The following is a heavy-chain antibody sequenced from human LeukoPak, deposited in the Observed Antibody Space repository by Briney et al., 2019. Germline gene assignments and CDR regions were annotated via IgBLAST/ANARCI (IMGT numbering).Heavy chain of an antibody. CDR3: ARHTCSSTSCPPISEFYYYYYYMDV. D-gene: IGHD2-2*01. Sequence: PSETLSLTCAVSGYSISSGYYWGWIRPPPGKGLEWIGIIYHSGSTYYNPSLKSRVTISVDTSKNQFSLKLSSVTAADTAVYYCARHTCSSTSCPPISEFYYYYYYMDVWGKGTTVTVSS. CDR1: GYSISSGYY. J-gene: IGHJ6*03. V-gene: IGHV4-38-2*01. CDR2: IYHSGST.